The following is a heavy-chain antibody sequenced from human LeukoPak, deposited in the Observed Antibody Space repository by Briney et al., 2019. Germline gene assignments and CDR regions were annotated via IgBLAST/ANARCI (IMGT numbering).Heavy chain of an antibody. CDR2: IYYSGST. CDR3: ARQSSGWYISYAFDI. CDR1: GGSISSYY. J-gene: IGHJ3*02. Sequence: SETLSLTCTVSGGSISSYYWSWIRQPPGKGLEWIGYIYYSGSTNYNPSLKIRVTISVDTSKNQFSLKLSSVTAADTAVYYCARQSSGWYISYAFDIWGQGTMVTVSS. D-gene: IGHD6-19*01. V-gene: IGHV4-59*08.